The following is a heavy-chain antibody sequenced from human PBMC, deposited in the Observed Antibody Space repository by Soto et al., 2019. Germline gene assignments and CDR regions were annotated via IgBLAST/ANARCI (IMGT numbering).Heavy chain of an antibody. CDR2: INHSGIT. D-gene: IGHD2-2*03. CDR1: GGSFSVYY. J-gene: IGHJ6*02. Sequence: QVQLQQWGAGLLKPSETLSLPCVVNGGSFSVYYWSWVRLPPGKGLAWIGEINHSGITDSHPSLKARVPRSRVGSRNHSSLNLTSVTAADTAVYFCARARSSVADLRLIGYYGRVALRQGSTLTVPS. V-gene: IGHV4-34*01. CDR3: ARARSSVADLRLIGYYGRVA.